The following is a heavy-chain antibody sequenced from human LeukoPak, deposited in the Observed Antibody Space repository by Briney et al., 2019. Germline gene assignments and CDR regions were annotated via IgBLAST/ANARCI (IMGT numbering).Heavy chain of an antibody. CDR3: ARFGYSGWNLEY. J-gene: IGHJ4*02. CDR2: INQGGSVK. D-gene: IGHD5-12*01. CDR1: GGSFSGYY. V-gene: IGHV3-7*01. Sequence: ETLSLTCAVYGGSFSGYYWSWIRQPPGKGLEWVANINQGGSVKYYVDSVKGRFTISRDDAESSLYVQMNSLRDEDTAVYYCARFGYSGWNLEYWGQGTLVTVSS.